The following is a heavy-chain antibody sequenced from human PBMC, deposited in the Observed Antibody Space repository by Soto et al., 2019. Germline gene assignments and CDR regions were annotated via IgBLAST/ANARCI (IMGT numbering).Heavy chain of an antibody. Sequence: SETLSLTCAVYGGSFSCYYWSWIRQPPGKGLEWIGEINHSGSTNYNPSLKSRVTISVDTSKNQFSLKLSSVTAADTAVYYCARRRGYSYGSLDYWGQGTLVTVSS. CDR3: ARRRGYSYGSLDY. J-gene: IGHJ4*02. CDR2: INHSGST. CDR1: GGSFSCYY. V-gene: IGHV4-34*01. D-gene: IGHD5-18*01.